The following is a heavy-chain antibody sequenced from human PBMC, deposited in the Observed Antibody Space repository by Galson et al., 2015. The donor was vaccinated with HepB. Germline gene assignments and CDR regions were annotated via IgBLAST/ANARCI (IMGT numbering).Heavy chain of an antibody. CDR2: IIPIFGTA. V-gene: IGHV1-69*13. CDR3: ARDGYCSSTSCYYSSGWYSFGFDY. J-gene: IGHJ4*02. Sequence: SVKVSCKASGGTFSSYAISWVRQAPGQGLEWMGGIIPIFGTANYAQKFQGRVTITADESTSTAYMELSSLRSEDTAVYYCARDGYCSSTSCYYSSGWYSFGFDYWGQGTLVTVSS. D-gene: IGHD2-2*01. CDR1: GGTFSSYA.